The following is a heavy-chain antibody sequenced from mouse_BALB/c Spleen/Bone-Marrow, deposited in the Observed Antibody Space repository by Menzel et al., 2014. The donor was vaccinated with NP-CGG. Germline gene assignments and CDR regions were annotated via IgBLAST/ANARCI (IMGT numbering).Heavy chain of an antibody. J-gene: IGHJ4*01. CDR1: GFTFTSYW. D-gene: IGHD2-1*01. CDR2: INPSNGRT. CDR3: TRDVNYRYAMDY. Sequence: QVQLKDSGDELVKPWASVNLSCMASGFTFTSYWIHWVKQRPGQGPEWLGEINPSNGRTNYNEKFKSKATLTDDKSSSTASMQLRSLTSKEAAFYYCTRDVNYRYAMDYWGHGTSVTVCS. V-gene: IGHV1S81*02.